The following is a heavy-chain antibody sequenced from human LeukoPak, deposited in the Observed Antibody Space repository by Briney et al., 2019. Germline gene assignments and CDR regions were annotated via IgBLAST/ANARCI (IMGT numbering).Heavy chain of an antibody. CDR3: ASTYGSGSYPPQYFDY. CDR2: IYYSGST. CDR1: GGSISSYY. J-gene: IGHJ4*02. D-gene: IGHD3-10*01. V-gene: IGHV4-59*01. Sequence: SETLSLTCTVSGGSISSYYWSWIRQPPGKGLEWIGYIYYSGSTNYNPSLKSRVTISVDTSKNQFSLKLSSVTAADTAVYYCASTYGSGSYPPQYFDYWGQGTLVTVSS.